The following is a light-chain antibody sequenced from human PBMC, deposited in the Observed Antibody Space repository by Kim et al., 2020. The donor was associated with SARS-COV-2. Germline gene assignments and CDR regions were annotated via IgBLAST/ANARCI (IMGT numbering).Light chain of an antibody. Sequence: DIQLTQSPSTLSASVGERVTITCRASQSISNYLAWYQQKPGKAPRLLIYDASTRATGVPSRFSGSGSGTEFTLTISSLQPEDFAAYYCQQHNNSPWTFGQGTKVDIK. CDR2: DAS. CDR3: QQHNNSPWT. J-gene: IGKJ1*01. V-gene: IGKV1-5*01. CDR1: QSISNY.